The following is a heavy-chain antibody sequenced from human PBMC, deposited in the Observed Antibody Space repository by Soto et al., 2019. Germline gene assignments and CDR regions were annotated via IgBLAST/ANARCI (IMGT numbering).Heavy chain of an antibody. V-gene: IGHV1-2*02. D-gene: IGHD1-26*01. CDR1: GYTFTGYY. J-gene: IGHJ4*02. Sequence: ASVKVSCKASGYTFTGYYMHWVRQAPGQGLEWMGWINPNSGGTNYAQKFQGRVTMTRDTSISTAYMELSRLRSDDTAVYYCARDRYYPRGPRYYFDYWGQGTLVTVSS. CDR3: ARDRYYPRGPRYYFDY. CDR2: INPNSGGT.